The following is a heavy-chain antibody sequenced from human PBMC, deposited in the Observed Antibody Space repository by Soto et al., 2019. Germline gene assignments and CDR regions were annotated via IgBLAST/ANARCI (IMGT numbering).Heavy chain of an antibody. CDR2: MYHSGST. V-gene: IGHV4-4*02. CDR1: GGSISSSNW. CDR3: ARAHCSGGSCYSVQHWFDP. D-gene: IGHD2-15*01. Sequence: QVQLQESGPGLVKPSGTLSLTCAVSGGSISSSNWWSWVRQPPGKGLEWIGEMYHSGSTNHNPSRKSRVTISGDKSKTHFSLKLSSVTAADTAVYYCARAHCSGGSCYSVQHWFDPWGQGTLVTVSS. J-gene: IGHJ5*02.